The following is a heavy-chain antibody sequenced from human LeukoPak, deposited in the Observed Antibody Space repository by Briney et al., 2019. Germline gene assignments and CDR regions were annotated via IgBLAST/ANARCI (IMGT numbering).Heavy chain of an antibody. D-gene: IGHD5-12*01. V-gene: IGHV3-48*03. J-gene: IGHJ6*03. CDR1: GFTFSSYE. Sequence: PGGSLRLSCAASGFTFSSYEMNWVRQAPGKGLEWVPYISSSGSTIYYADSVKGRFTISRDNAKNSLYLQMNSLRAEDTAVYYCARDGGGGYDFGYMDVWGKGTTVTVSS. CDR3: ARDGGGGYDFGYMDV. CDR2: ISSSGSTI.